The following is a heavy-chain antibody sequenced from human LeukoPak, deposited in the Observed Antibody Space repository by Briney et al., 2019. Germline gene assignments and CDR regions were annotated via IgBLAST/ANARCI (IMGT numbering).Heavy chain of an antibody. CDR3: ARDLGDDFWSGYTYYFDY. V-gene: IGHV1-2*02. J-gene: IGHJ4*02. CDR1: GYTFTGYY. CDR2: INPNSGGT. Sequence: ASVKVSCKASGYTFTGYYMHWVRQAPGQGLEWMGWINPNSGGTNYAQKFQGRVTMTRDTSISTAYMELSRLRSGDTAVYYCARDLGDDFWSGYTYYFDYWGQGTLVTVSS. D-gene: IGHD3-3*01.